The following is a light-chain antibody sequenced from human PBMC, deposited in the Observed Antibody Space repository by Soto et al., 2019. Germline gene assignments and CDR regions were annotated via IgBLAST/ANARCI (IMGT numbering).Light chain of an antibody. Sequence: EIVLTQSPATLSLSPGERATLSCRASQSVSSYLAWYQQKPGQAPSLLIYDASNRATGIPARFSGSGSGTDFTLTISSLEPEDFAVYYCQQRSNWPRLITFGQGTRLEMK. J-gene: IGKJ5*01. CDR1: QSVSSY. CDR2: DAS. CDR3: QQRSNWPRLIT. V-gene: IGKV3-11*01.